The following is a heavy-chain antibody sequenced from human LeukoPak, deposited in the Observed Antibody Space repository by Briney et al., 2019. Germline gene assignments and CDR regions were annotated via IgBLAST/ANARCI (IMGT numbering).Heavy chain of an antibody. CDR3: ARSGDGRYSGSYFDY. CDR2: IYTSGST. J-gene: IGHJ4*02. CDR1: GGSISSGSYY. V-gene: IGHV4-61*02. D-gene: IGHD1-26*01. Sequence: PSETLSLTCTVSGGSISSGSYYWSWIRQPAGKGLEWIGRIYTSGSTNYNPSLKTRLTISADTSKNQFSLKLSSVTATDTAVYYCARSGDGRYSGSYFDYWGQGTLVTVSS.